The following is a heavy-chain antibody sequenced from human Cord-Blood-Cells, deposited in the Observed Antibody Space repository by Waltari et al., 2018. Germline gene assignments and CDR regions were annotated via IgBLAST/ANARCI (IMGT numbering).Heavy chain of an antibody. Sequence: QVQLQQWGAGLLKPSETLSLTCAVYGGSFSGYYWSWIRQPPGKGLEWIGEINQSGSTNYNPSLKSRVTISVDMSKNQFSLKLSSVTAADTAVYYCARGIPDYWGQGTLVTVSS. CDR3: ARGIPDY. CDR2: INQSGST. V-gene: IGHV4-34*01. J-gene: IGHJ4*02. CDR1: GGSFSGYY.